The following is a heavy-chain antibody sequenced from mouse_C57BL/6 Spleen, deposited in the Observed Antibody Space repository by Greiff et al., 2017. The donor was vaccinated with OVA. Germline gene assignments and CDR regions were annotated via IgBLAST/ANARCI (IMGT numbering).Heavy chain of an antibody. J-gene: IGHJ3*01. D-gene: IGHD3-2*02. CDR1: GYTFTSYG. CDR2: IYPRSGNT. Sequence: VQLQQSGAELARPGASVKLSCKASGYTFTSYGISWVKQRTGQGLEWIGEIYPRSGNTYYNEKFKGKATLTADKSSSTAYMELRSLTSEDSAVYFCVTAQATAYWGQGTLVTVSA. V-gene: IGHV1-81*01. CDR3: VTAQATAY.